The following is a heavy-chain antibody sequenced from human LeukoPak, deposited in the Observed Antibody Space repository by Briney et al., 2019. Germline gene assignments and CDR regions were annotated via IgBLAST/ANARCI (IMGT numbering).Heavy chain of an antibody. Sequence: GESLKISCKGSGYSFTSYWIGWVRQMPGKGLEWMGIIYPGGSDTRYSPSFQGQVTISADKSISTAYLQWSSLKASDTAMYYCARLEAIGYCSGGSCYNWFDPWGQGTLVTVSS. CDR2: IYPGGSDT. CDR3: ARLEAIGYCSGGSCYNWFDP. D-gene: IGHD2-15*01. CDR1: GYSFTSYW. J-gene: IGHJ5*02. V-gene: IGHV5-51*01.